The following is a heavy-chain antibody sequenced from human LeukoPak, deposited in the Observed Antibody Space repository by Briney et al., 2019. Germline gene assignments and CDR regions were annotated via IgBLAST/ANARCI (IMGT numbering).Heavy chain of an antibody. D-gene: IGHD3-3*01. Sequence: SETLSLTCTVSGYSISSGYYWGWIRQPPGKGLEWIGNIYHSGSTYYNPSLKSRVTISVDTSKNQFSLKLSSVTAADTAVYYCARLGVLFDYWGQGTLVTVSS. CDR2: IYHSGST. CDR3: ARLGVLFDY. CDR1: GYSISSGYY. J-gene: IGHJ4*02. V-gene: IGHV4-38-2*02.